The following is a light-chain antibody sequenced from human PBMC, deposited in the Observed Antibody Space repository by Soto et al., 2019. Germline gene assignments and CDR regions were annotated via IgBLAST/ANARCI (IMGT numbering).Light chain of an antibody. J-gene: IGKJ1*01. V-gene: IGKV3-20*01. CDR2: GAS. Sequence: DIVLTQSPGTLSLSPGERATLSCRASQTISSTFLAWYRQRPGQAPRLLIYGASSRATGIPDGFSGSGSGTDFTLTISRLEPEDFAVYYCQQYGSSAWTFGQGTKVDIK. CDR1: QTISSTF. CDR3: QQYGSSAWT.